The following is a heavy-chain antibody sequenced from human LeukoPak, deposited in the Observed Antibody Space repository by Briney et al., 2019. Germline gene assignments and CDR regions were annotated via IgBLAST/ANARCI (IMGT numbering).Heavy chain of an antibody. V-gene: IGHV4-34*01. J-gene: IGHJ4*02. Sequence: SETLSLTCAVCGGSFSGYYWSWIRQPPGKGLEWIGEINHSGSTHYNPSLKSRVTISVDTSKNQFSLKLSSVTAADTAVYYCARVAAAGMIWGQGTLVTVSS. CDR2: INHSGST. CDR1: GGSFSGYY. D-gene: IGHD6-13*01. CDR3: ARVAAAGMI.